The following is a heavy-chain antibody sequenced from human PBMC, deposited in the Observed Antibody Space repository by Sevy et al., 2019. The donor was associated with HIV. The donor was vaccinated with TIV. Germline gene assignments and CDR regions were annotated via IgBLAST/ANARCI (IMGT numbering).Heavy chain of an antibody. CDR2: IDPSAGNA. Sequence: ASVKVSCKASGDTFTNNYMHWVRQAPGQVLEWMGIIDPSAGNASYAQKFQGRVTMTRDTSTSTLYMDLSSLRSEDTAVYYCVRADPAQHFDSWGQGTLVTVSS. CDR1: GDTFTNNY. CDR3: VRADPAQHFDS. V-gene: IGHV1-46*01. J-gene: IGHJ4*02.